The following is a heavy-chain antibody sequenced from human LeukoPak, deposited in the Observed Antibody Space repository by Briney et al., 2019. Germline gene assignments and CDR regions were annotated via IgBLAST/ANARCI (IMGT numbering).Heavy chain of an antibody. Sequence: SETLSLTCTVSGGSISSGNKYWSWIRQPAGKGLEWIGRFHTSGSTNYNPSLKSRVTISVDTSKNQFSLKLSSVTAADTAVYFCARVDGSCSGGSCPSGNWFDPWGQGTLVTVSS. V-gene: IGHV4-61*02. CDR2: FHTSGST. CDR3: ARVDGSCSGGSCPSGNWFDP. CDR1: GGSISSGNKY. J-gene: IGHJ5*02. D-gene: IGHD2-15*01.